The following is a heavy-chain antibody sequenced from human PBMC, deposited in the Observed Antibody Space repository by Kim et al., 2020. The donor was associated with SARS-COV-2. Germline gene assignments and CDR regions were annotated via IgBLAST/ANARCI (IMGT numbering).Heavy chain of an antibody. D-gene: IGHD3-10*01. V-gene: IGHV3-11*01. CDR3: ARVPYGAGSYYYFDY. Sequence: TVKGRSTNPRDNAKNSLYLQMNSLGAEDTAVYYCARVPYGAGSYYYFDYWGQGTLVTVSS. J-gene: IGHJ4*02.